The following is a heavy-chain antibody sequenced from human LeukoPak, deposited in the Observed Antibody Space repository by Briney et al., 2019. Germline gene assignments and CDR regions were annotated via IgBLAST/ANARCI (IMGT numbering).Heavy chain of an antibody. CDR3: ATSPVRGAPIGYCSGGSCYSLYYYGMDV. D-gene: IGHD2-15*01. CDR2: IYYSGST. V-gene: IGHV4-59*01. Sequence: SETLTLTCTVSGGSISSYYWSWIRQPPGKGLEWIGYIYYSGSTNYNPSLKSRVTISVDTSKNQFSLKLSSVTAADTAVYYCATSPVRGAPIGYCSGGSCYSLYYYGMDVWGQGTTVTVSS. J-gene: IGHJ6*02. CDR1: GGSISSYY.